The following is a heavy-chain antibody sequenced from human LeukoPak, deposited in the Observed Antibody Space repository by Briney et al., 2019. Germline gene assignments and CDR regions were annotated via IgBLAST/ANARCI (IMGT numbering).Heavy chain of an antibody. CDR2: IIPILGIA. V-gene: IGHV1-69*04. D-gene: IGHD6-13*01. CDR1: GGTFSSYG. J-gene: IGHJ3*02. Sequence: SAKVSCKASGGTFSSYGISWVRQAPGQGLEWMGRIIPILGIANYAQKFQGRVTITADKSTSTAYMELSSLRSEDTAVYYCAIHYSSSWFDAFDIWGQGTMVTVSS. CDR3: AIHYSSSWFDAFDI.